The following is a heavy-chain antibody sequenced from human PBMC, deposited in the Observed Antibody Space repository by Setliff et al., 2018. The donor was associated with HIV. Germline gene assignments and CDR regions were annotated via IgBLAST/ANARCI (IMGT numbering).Heavy chain of an antibody. CDR3: ARDHGNGRAYNFWSGYYSFDY. CDR1: GYTFTSYY. CDR2: INSGNGNT. J-gene: IGHJ4*02. D-gene: IGHD3-3*01. Sequence: ASVKVSCKASGYTFTSYYMHWVRQAPGQRLEWMGWINSGNGNTKYSQKFQGRVSITRDTSANTAYMELSSLRSEDTAVYYCARDHGNGRAYNFWSGYYSFDYWGRGTLVTVSS. V-gene: IGHV1-3*04.